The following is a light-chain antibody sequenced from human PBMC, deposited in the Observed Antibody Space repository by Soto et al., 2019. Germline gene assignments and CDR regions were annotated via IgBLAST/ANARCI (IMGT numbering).Light chain of an antibody. Sequence: QSVLTQPASVSGSPGQSITVSCTGTSSDVGFYNYVSWYQHPPGKGPKLMIYDVSNRPSGVSNRFSGSRSGNTASLTISGLQAEDEAEYYCSSYIGSSALVFGTGTKLTVL. V-gene: IGLV2-14*03. J-gene: IGLJ1*01. CDR1: SSDVGFYNY. CDR2: DVS. CDR3: SSYIGSSALV.